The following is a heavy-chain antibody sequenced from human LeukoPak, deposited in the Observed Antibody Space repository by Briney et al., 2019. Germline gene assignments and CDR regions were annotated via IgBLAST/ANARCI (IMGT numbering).Heavy chain of an antibody. V-gene: IGHV3-74*01. J-gene: IGHJ6*02. CDR1: GFTFSNYW. CDR3: ARGARGAAAGYGMDV. CDR2: FNTDGNST. Sequence: GGSLRLSCAASGFTFSNYWMHWVRQAPGKGLVWVSRFNTDGNSTSYADSVKGRFTISRDNAKNSLYLQMNSLRAEDTAVYYCARGARGAAAGYGMDVWGQGTTVTVSS. D-gene: IGHD6-13*01.